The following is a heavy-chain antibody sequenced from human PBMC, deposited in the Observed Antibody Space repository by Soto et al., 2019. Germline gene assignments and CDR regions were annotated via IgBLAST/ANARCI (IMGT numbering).Heavy chain of an antibody. J-gene: IGHJ2*01. Sequence: QVQLVQSGAEVKKPGSSVKVSCKASGGTFSNYPISWVRQAPGQGLEWMGGIIPIFGTVNYAQKFQGRVTITADESTSTAYMERSSLGSEDTAVYYCARGNHRRLQLWYFDLWGRGTLVTVSS. CDR1: GGTFSNYP. CDR3: ARGNHRRLQLWYFDL. CDR2: IIPIFGTV. V-gene: IGHV1-69*12. D-gene: IGHD5-12*01.